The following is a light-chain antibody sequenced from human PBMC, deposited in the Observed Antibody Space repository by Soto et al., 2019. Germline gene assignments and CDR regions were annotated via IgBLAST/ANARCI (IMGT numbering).Light chain of an antibody. V-gene: IGKV3-20*01. J-gene: IGKJ1*01. CDR1: QRVDNNF. Sequence: VLTQSPGTLSLSPGEGATLSCRTSQRVDNNFVAWYQQRPGQAPRLLIYGASTRATGIPDRFSGREFGTDFTLAITRXEAEDFAVYFCQQYGSSLWTFGLGTKVDIK. CDR3: QQYGSSLWT. CDR2: GAS.